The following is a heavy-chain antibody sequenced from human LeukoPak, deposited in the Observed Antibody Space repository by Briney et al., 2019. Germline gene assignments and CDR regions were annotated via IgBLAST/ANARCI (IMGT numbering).Heavy chain of an antibody. CDR3: ARAYEDDFWSGRTLDY. D-gene: IGHD3-3*01. Sequence: SETLSLTCTVSGGSISSYYWSWIRQPPGEGLEWIGYIYTSGSTNYNPSLKSRVTISVDTSKNQFSLKLSSVTDADTAVYYCARAYEDDFWSGRTLDYWGQGTLVTVSS. CDR1: GGSISSYY. CDR2: IYTSGST. V-gene: IGHV4-4*09. J-gene: IGHJ4*02.